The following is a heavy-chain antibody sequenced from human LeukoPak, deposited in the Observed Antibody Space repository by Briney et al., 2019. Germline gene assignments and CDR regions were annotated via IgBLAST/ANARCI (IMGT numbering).Heavy chain of an antibody. D-gene: IGHD3-22*01. V-gene: IGHV4-59*12. J-gene: IGHJ4*02. CDR3: TREGYDRSGYFLDF. CDR1: SGSMTDSC. CDR2: IYLDGRI. Sequence: SETLSLTCSVSSGSMTDSCWSWFRQAPGKGFEWLGFIYLDGRIEYSPSLRSRVTFSVATSKLEATVRLSSVTASDTAVYYCTREGYDRSGYFLDFWGQGTLVTVSS.